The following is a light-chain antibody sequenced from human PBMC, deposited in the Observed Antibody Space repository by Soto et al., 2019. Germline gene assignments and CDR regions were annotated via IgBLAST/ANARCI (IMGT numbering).Light chain of an antibody. J-gene: IGKJ5*01. CDR1: QSITSSF. Sequence: EIVLTQAPGILSLSPGERPSLSCGASQSITSSFLAWYQQKHGQAHRXXIYGASSRATGIPDRFSGTGSETDGTITINRLEPEDFAVXXXXXXXXSXXTFGQGTRLEIK. CDR2: GAS. CDR3: XXXXXSXXT. V-gene: IGKV3-20*01.